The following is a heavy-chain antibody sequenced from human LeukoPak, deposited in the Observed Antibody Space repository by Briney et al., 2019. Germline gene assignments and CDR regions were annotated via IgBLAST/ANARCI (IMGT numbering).Heavy chain of an antibody. CDR2: IYPGDSDT. J-gene: IGHJ4*02. CDR1: GYSFINYW. D-gene: IGHD6-6*01. V-gene: IGHV5-51*01. CDR3: ARHHSSSGGYFDY. Sequence: GESLKISCKDSGYSFINYWIGWVRQMPGKGLEWMGIIYPGDSDTRYSPSFQGQVTISADKSISTAYLQWSSLKASDTAMYYCARHHSSSGGYFDYWGQGTLVTVSS.